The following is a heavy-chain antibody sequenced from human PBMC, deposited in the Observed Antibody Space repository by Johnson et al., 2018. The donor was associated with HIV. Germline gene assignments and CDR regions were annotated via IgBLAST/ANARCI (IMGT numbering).Heavy chain of an antibody. CDR3: ARYGYRPEAAFDI. J-gene: IGHJ3*02. CDR1: GFTFSSYD. Sequence: VQLVESGGGLVQPGGSLRLSCAASGFTFSSYDMHWVRQATGKGLEWVSGIGTAGDTYYPGSVKGRFTISRDNAKNSLYLQMNSLRAEDTAVYYCARYGYRPEAAFDIWGQGTMVTVSS. V-gene: IGHV3-13*01. D-gene: IGHD5-24*01. CDR2: IGTAGDT.